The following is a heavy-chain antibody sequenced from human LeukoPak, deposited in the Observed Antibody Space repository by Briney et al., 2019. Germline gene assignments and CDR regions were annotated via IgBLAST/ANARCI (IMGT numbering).Heavy chain of an antibody. V-gene: IGHV3-21*01. D-gene: IGHD3-9*01. CDR3: ASEDLTGYYIWYFQH. CDR1: GFTFSSYS. Sequence: SGGSLRLSCAASGFTFSSYSMNWVRQAPGKGLEWASSISSSSSYIYYADSVKGRFTISRDNAKNSLYLQMNSLRAEDTAVYYCASEDLTGYYIWYFQHWGQGTLVTVSS. J-gene: IGHJ1*01. CDR2: ISSSSSYI.